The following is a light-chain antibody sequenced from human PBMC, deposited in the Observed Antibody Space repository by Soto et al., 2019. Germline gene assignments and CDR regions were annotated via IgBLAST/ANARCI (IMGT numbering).Light chain of an antibody. CDR2: GAS. CDR3: LQDFSYPRT. Sequence: AIQMTQSPSSLSASVGDRVTITCRASQGIGTELGWYQLKPGKAPKLLVYGASTLQSGVLPRFSGSGSGTDFTLTISSLQHDDFATYYGLQDFSYPRTFGKGTKVEIK. CDR1: QGIGTE. V-gene: IGKV1-6*02. J-gene: IGKJ1*01.